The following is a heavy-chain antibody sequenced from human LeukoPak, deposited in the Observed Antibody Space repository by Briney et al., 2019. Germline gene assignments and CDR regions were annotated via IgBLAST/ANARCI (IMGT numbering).Heavy chain of an antibody. D-gene: IGHD4-17*01. V-gene: IGHV1-69*13. CDR2: IIPMFGSA. Sequence: GASVKVSCKASGGTFSSYAINWVRQAPGQGRECMAVIIPMFGSANYAQKFQGRVTITADESTSTAYMELSSLRSGDTAVFYCARGSDYGDYVFDYWGQGTLVTVSS. CDR3: ARGSDYGDYVFDY. J-gene: IGHJ4*02. CDR1: GGTFSSYA.